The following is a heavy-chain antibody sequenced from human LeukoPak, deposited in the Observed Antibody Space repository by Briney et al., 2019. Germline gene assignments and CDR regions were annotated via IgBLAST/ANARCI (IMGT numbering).Heavy chain of an antibody. CDR3: TRITVVAGNTYLADY. Sequence: PGGSLRLSCAASGFTFSSYAMSWVRQAPGKGLEWVSVISGSGGSTYYADSVKGRFTISRDNSKNTLYLQMNSLRAEDTAVYYCTRITVVAGNTYLADYWGQGTLVTVSS. CDR1: GFTFSSYA. CDR2: ISGSGGST. D-gene: IGHD6-19*01. V-gene: IGHV3-23*01. J-gene: IGHJ4*02.